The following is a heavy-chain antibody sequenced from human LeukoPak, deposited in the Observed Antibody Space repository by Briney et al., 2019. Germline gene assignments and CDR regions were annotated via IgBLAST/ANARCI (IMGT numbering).Heavy chain of an antibody. Sequence: GASVKVSCKASGYTFTGYYMHWVRQAPGQGLEWVGWINPNSGGTNYAQKFQGWVTMTRDTSISTAYMELSRLRSDDTAVYYCARGPQSLHSGSYYVPTRYYYYGMDVWGQGTTVTVSS. J-gene: IGHJ6*02. CDR3: ARGPQSLHSGSYYVPTRYYYYGMDV. D-gene: IGHD1-26*01. CDR1: GYTFTGYY. V-gene: IGHV1-2*04. CDR2: INPNSGGT.